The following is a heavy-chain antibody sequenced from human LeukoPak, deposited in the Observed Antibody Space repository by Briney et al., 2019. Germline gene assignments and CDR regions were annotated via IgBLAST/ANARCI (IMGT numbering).Heavy chain of an antibody. CDR3: ARGGTYIYNSSDY. D-gene: IGHD5-18*01. CDR2: IHPGDSDT. CDR1: GYSFTNYW. V-gene: IGHV5-51*01. Sequence: EESLKISCKASGYSFTNYWIGWVRQMPGKGLEWMGIIHPGDSDTRYSPSFQGQVTMSADESITTAYLQWSSLKASDSAMYYCARGGTYIYNSSDYWGQGTLVTVSS. J-gene: IGHJ4*02.